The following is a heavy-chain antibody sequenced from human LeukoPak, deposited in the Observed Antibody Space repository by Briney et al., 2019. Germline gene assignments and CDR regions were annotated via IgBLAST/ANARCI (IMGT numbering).Heavy chain of an antibody. D-gene: IGHD1-1*01. CDR2: ISYDGSNK. Sequence: GGSLRLSCAASGFTFSSYGMHWVRQAPGKGLEWVAVISYDGSNKYYADSVKGRFTISRDNSKNTLYLQMNSLRAEDTAVYYCAKETPYNWNDSRLYYFDYWGQGTLVTVSS. CDR1: GFTFSSYG. V-gene: IGHV3-30*18. CDR3: AKETPYNWNDSRLYYFDY. J-gene: IGHJ4*02.